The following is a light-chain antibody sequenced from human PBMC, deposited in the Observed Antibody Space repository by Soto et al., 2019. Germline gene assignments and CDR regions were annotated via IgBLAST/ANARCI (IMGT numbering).Light chain of an antibody. CDR2: AAS. CDR1: QSISSY. J-gene: IGKJ5*01. V-gene: IGKV1-39*01. Sequence: DIQMTQSPSSLSATVGDRVTITCRANQSISSYLNWYQQKPVKAPKLLIYAASSLQSGVPSRFSGSGSGTDFTLTISSLQPEDFATYYCQQSYSTLITFGQGTRLEIK. CDR3: QQSYSTLIT.